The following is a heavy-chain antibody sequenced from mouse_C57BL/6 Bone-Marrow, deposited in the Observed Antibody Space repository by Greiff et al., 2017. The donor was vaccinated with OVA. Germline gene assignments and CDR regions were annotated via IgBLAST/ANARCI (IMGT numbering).Heavy chain of an antibody. CDR3: ARDDGYYRLAMDY. CDR1: GYTFTDHT. D-gene: IGHD2-3*01. V-gene: IGHV1-78*01. CDR2: IYPRDGST. J-gene: IGHJ4*01. Sequence: QVQLQQSDAELVKPGASVKISCKASGYTFTDHTIHWMKQRPEQGLEWIGYIYPRDGSTKYNEKFKGKATLTADKSSSTAYMQLNSLTSEDSAVYFGARDDGYYRLAMDYWGQGTSVTVSS.